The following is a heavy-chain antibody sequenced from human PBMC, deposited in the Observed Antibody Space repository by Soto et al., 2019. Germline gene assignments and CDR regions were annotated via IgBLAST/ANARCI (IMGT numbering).Heavy chain of an antibody. CDR2: ISGSGGST. CDR1: GFTFSSYA. D-gene: IGHD6-19*01. Sequence: GGSLRPSCAASGFTFSSYAMSWVSQAPGKGLEWVSAISGSGGSTYYADSVKGRFTISRDNSKNTLYLQMNSLRAEDTAVYYCAKDRGAVAHLYYYYGMDVWGQGTTVTVSS. J-gene: IGHJ6*02. V-gene: IGHV3-23*01. CDR3: AKDRGAVAHLYYYYGMDV.